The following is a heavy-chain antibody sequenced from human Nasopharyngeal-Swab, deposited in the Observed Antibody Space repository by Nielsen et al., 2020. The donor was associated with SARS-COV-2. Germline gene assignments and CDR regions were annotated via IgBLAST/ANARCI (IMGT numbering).Heavy chain of an antibody. Sequence: SETLSLTCTVSGGSISSYYWSWIRQPPGKGLEWIGYISYSGNTFYNPSLQSRITISVDTSKDQFSLKVTSVTAADTAVYYCAALGSSLNWFDPWGQGSLVTVSS. CDR1: GGSISSYY. D-gene: IGHD3-10*01. CDR3: AALGSSLNWFDP. V-gene: IGHV4-59*06. CDR2: ISYSGNT. J-gene: IGHJ5*02.